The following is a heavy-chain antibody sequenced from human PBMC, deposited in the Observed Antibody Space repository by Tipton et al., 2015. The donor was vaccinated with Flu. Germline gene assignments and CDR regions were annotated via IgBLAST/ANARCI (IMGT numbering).Heavy chain of an antibody. Sequence: GSLRLSCVASGFTFSGYDMHWVRQATGKGLEWVSAINTGGNTFYPDSVKGRFTISRENAKNSLYLQLNSLRAGDTAVYYCARAGNNYYGMDVWGQGTTVTVSS. D-gene: IGHD1/OR15-1a*01. V-gene: IGHV3-13*01. CDR2: INTGGNT. CDR1: GFTFSGYD. CDR3: ARAGNNYYGMDV. J-gene: IGHJ6*02.